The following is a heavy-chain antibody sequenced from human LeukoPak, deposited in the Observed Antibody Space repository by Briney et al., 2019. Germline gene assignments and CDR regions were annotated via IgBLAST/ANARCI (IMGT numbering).Heavy chain of an antibody. J-gene: IGHJ4*02. CDR3: ARQRHSGYDY. D-gene: IGHD5-12*01. CDR2: IYHSGST. V-gene: IGHV4-30-2*01. Sequence: PSQTLSLTCAVSGGSISSGGYSWSWIRQPPGKGLEWIGYIYHSGSTYYNPSPKSRVTISVDRSKNQFSLKLSSVTAADTAVYYCARQRHSGYDYWGQGTLVTVSS. CDR1: GGSISSGGYS.